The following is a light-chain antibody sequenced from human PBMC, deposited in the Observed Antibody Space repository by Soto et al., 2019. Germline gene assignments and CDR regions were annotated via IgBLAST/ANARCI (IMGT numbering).Light chain of an antibody. Sequence: QSALAQPPSVSGSPGQSITISCTGTSSDIGAHNYVSWYQQYPGTAPRLIIDAVTDRPSGVSDRFSGSKSGNTASLTVSGLQAEDEADYYCTSFTTTTTQVFGGGTKLTVL. CDR3: TSFTTTTTQV. J-gene: IGLJ3*02. V-gene: IGLV2-14*03. CDR1: SSDIGAHNY. CDR2: AVT.